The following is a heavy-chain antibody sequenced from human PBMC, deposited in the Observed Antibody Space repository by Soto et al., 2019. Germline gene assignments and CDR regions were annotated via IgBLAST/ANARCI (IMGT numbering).Heavy chain of an antibody. CDR3: ASGYCSGGSCYPIGAFDI. CDR2: ISSSSSYI. D-gene: IGHD2-15*01. J-gene: IGHJ3*02. V-gene: IGHV3-21*01. CDR1: GFTFSSYS. Sequence: GESLKISCAASGFTFSSYSMNWVRQAPGKGLEWVSSISSSSSYIYYADSVKGRFTISRDNAKNSLYLQMNSLRAEDTAVYYCASGYCSGGSCYPIGAFDIWGQGTMVTVSS.